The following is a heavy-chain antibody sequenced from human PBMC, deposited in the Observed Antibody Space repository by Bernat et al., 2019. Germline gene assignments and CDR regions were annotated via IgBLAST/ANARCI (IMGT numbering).Heavy chain of an antibody. V-gene: IGHV4-34*01. CDR1: GGSFSGYY. CDR2: INHSGST. D-gene: IGHD2-15*01. Sequence: QVQLQQWGAGLLKPSETLSLTCAVYGGSFSGYYWSWIRQPPGKGLEWIGEINHSGSTNYNPSLKSRVTISVDTSKNQFSLKLSSVTAADTAVYYCASGRLYCSGGSCYGTPLTNWFDPWGQGTLVTVSS. J-gene: IGHJ5*02. CDR3: ASGRLYCSGGSCYGTPLTNWFDP.